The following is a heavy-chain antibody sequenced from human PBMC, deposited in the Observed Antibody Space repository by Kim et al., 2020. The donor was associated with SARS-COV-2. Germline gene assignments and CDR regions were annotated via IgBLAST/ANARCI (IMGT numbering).Heavy chain of an antibody. D-gene: IGHD6-13*01. Sequence: GGSLRLSCAASGFTFSDYAMHWVRQAPGKGLEWVAVIWYDGSNKYFADPVKGRFTISRDNSKNTLYLQMNSLRAEDTAMYYCAKESGAAGKAGAFDIWGQGTMVTVSS. CDR2: IWYDGSNK. J-gene: IGHJ3*02. CDR1: GFTFSDYA. CDR3: AKESGAAGKAGAFDI. V-gene: IGHV3-33*06.